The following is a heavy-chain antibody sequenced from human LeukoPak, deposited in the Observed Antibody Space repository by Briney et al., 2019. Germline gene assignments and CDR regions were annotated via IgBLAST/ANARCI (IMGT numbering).Heavy chain of an antibody. Sequence: SVKVSCKASGGTFSSYAISWVRQAPGQGLEWMGRIIPILGLANYAQKFQGRGTITADKYTSTAYMEVSSMRSEDTAVYYCAREGPRGYSGYDLYYYYGMDVWGRGTTVTVSS. D-gene: IGHD5-12*01. CDR2: IIPILGLA. J-gene: IGHJ6*02. CDR3: AREGPRGYSGYDLYYYYGMDV. CDR1: GGTFSSYA. V-gene: IGHV1-69*04.